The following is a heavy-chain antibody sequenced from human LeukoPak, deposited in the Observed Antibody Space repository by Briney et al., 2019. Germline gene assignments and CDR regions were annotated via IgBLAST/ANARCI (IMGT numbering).Heavy chain of an antibody. J-gene: IGHJ4*02. CDR1: GFTFSSYG. V-gene: IGHV3-30*18. CDR2: ISNDGSNK. D-gene: IGHD5-18*01. Sequence: SGGSLRLSCAASGFTFSSYGMHWGRQAPGKGLEWVAVISNDGSNKYYADSVKGRFTISRDNSKNTLYLQMNSLRGEDTAVYYCAKRDSSADYWGQGTLVTVSS. CDR3: AKRDSSADY.